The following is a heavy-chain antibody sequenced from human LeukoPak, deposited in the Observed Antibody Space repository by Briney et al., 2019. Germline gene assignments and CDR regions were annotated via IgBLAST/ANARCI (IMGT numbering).Heavy chain of an antibody. CDR3: ARDLGFSYGYGRANYYYYGMDV. CDR2: LWYDGSNK. V-gene: IGHV3-33*08. Sequence: PGGSLRLSCAASGFTFSSYAMSWVRQAPGTGLEWVAVLWYDGSNKYYADSVKGRFTISRDNFKDTLYLQMNSLRAEDTAVYYCARDLGFSYGYGRANYYYYGMDVWGQGTTVTVSS. J-gene: IGHJ6*02. CDR1: GFTFSSYA. D-gene: IGHD5-18*01.